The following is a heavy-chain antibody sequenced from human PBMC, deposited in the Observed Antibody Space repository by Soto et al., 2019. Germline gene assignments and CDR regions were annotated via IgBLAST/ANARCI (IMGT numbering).Heavy chain of an antibody. D-gene: IGHD3-22*01. CDR1: GFTFSSYS. Sequence: PGGSLRLSCAASGFTFSSYSMNWVRQAPGKGLEWVSYISSSSSTIYYADSVKGRFTISRDNAKNSLYLQMNSLRDEDTAVYYCARELSSGYYPLNWFDPWGQGTLVTVSS. V-gene: IGHV3-48*02. CDR2: ISSSSSTI. J-gene: IGHJ5*02. CDR3: ARELSSGYYPLNWFDP.